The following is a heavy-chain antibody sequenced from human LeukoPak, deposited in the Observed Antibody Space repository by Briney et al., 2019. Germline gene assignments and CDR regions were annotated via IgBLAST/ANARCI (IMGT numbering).Heavy chain of an antibody. CDR3: IREVQVRASASLGL. Sequence: GGSLRLSCAASGFTVSGFWMHWVRQVPGEGLVWVARMNSAGTTINYADSVKGRFTISRDNVRNTLHLQMNNLSLEDTAVYFCIREVQVRASASLGLWGRGTLVTVS. D-gene: IGHD1-1*01. CDR2: MNSAGTTI. V-gene: IGHV3-74*01. J-gene: IGHJ4*01. CDR1: GFTVSGFW.